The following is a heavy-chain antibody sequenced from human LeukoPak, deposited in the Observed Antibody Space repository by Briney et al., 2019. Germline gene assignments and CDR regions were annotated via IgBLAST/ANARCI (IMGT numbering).Heavy chain of an antibody. CDR1: GFTFSSYE. Sequence: AGGSLRLSCAASGFTFSSYEMNWVRQAPGKGLEWVSYISSSGSTIYYADSVKGRFTISRDNAKNSLYLQMNSLRAEDTAAYYCAREPAVAGTYDYWGQGTLVTVSS. J-gene: IGHJ4*02. CDR3: AREPAVAGTYDY. V-gene: IGHV3-48*03. D-gene: IGHD6-19*01. CDR2: ISSSGSTI.